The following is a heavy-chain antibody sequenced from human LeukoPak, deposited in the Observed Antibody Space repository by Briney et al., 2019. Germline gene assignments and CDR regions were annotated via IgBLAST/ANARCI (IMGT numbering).Heavy chain of an antibody. D-gene: IGHD3-3*01. CDR2: IRYDGSNK. Sequence: GGSLRLSCAASGFTFSSYGMHWVRQAPGKGLEWVAFIRYDGSNKYYADSVKGRFTISRDNSKNTLYLQMNSLRAEDTAVYYCAKESRYYDFWSGFMDVWGKGTTVTVSS. CDR1: GFTFSSYG. J-gene: IGHJ6*04. V-gene: IGHV3-30*02. CDR3: AKESRYYDFWSGFMDV.